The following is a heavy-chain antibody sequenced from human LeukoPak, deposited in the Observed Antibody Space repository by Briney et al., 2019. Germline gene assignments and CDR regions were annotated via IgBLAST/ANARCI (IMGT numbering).Heavy chain of an antibody. CDR1: GGSFSGYY. D-gene: IGHD3-10*01. V-gene: IGHV4-34*01. CDR3: ARGSTRITMIRGLKPYYCYMDV. J-gene: IGHJ6*03. CDR2: INHTGST. Sequence: SETLSLTCAVYGGSFSGYYWSWIRQPPGKGLEWIGEINHTGSTNYNPSLKSRVTISVDTSKNQFSLKLSSVTAADTAVYYCARGSTRITMIRGLKPYYCYMDVWGKGTTVTVSS.